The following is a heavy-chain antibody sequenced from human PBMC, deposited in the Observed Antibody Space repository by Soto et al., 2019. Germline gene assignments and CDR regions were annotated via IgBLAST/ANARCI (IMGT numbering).Heavy chain of an antibody. CDR3: ARGKIAAAGTWRALNWFDP. D-gene: IGHD6-13*01. CDR2: ISYSGST. V-gene: IGHV4-61*08. CDR1: GGSISSGGYY. J-gene: IGHJ5*02. Sequence: SETLSLTCTVSGGSISSGGYYWSWIRQHPGTGLEWIGHISYSGSTNYNPSLKSRVTISDDTSKNQISLKLSSVTAADTAMYYCARGKIAAAGTWRALNWFDPWGQGTLVTVSS.